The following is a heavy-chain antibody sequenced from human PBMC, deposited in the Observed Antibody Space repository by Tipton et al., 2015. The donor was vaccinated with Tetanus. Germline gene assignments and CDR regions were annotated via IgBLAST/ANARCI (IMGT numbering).Heavy chain of an antibody. CDR3: ARDYFGSGSNYFFDS. J-gene: IGHJ4*02. Sequence: QLVQSGAEMKKPGSSVKVSCKASGGTFTNYALSWVRQAPGQGLEWVGGITPIFGTTNSAPKFQGRVTITADESTNTAYMELSSLRSEDTAVYYCARDYFGSGSNYFFDSWGQGTLVTVSS. CDR1: GGTFTNYA. V-gene: IGHV1-69*01. D-gene: IGHD3-10*01. CDR2: ITPIFGTT.